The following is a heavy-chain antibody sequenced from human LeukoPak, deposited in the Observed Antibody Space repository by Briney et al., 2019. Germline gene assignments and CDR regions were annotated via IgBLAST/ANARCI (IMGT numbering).Heavy chain of an antibody. D-gene: IGHD2-15*01. CDR1: GYTFTSYG. V-gene: IGHV1-18*01. Sequence: ASVKVSCKASGYTFTSYGISWVRQAPGQGLEWMGWISAYNGNTNYAQKLQGRVTMTTDTSTSTAYMELRSLRSDDTAVYYCARGAPYCSGGSCYSDDYWGQGTLVTVPS. CDR2: ISAYNGNT. J-gene: IGHJ4*02. CDR3: ARGAPYCSGGSCYSDDY.